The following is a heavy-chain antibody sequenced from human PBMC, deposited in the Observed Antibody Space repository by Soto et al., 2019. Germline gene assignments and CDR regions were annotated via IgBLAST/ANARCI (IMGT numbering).Heavy chain of an antibody. CDR2: IMPIFATP. D-gene: IGHD3-3*02. CDR3: ARDKDRQQLGGNYYYILDV. J-gene: IGHJ6*02. CDR1: GGTFSTSA. Sequence: QVQLMQPGAEVKKPGSSVKVSCKASGGTFSTSAISWVRQAPGEGLEWVGGIMPIFATPDYAQKFQGRVTISADESTATAYLELTSLTTDATAVYYCARDKDRQQLGGNYYYILDVWGQGTAITVSS. V-gene: IGHV1-69*12.